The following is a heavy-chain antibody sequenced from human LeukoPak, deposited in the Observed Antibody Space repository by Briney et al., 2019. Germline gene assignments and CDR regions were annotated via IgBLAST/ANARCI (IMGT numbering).Heavy chain of an antibody. Sequence: GGSLRLSCAASGFTFSNAWMSWVRQAPGKGLEWVGRIKSKTDGGTTDYAAPVKGRFTISRDDSKTTLYLQMNSLRAEDTAVYYCAKDLGALEYYDSSGYNYWGQGTLVTVSS. CDR3: AKDLGALEYYDSSGYNY. V-gene: IGHV3-15*01. CDR2: IKSKTDGGTT. J-gene: IGHJ4*02. CDR1: GFTFSNAW. D-gene: IGHD3-22*01.